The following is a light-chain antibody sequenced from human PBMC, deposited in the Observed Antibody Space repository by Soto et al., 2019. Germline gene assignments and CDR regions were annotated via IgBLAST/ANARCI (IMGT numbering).Light chain of an antibody. CDR2: RAS. Sequence: DIQMTQSPSTLSASVGDRVTITSRASQYINNWLAWYQQKPRKAPKLLIYRASSLENGVPSRFSGRGSGTDVIFTITSLQPDDFATYYCQQYSSDSTFGQGTKVEIK. CDR1: QYINNW. CDR3: QQYSSDST. V-gene: IGKV1-5*03. J-gene: IGKJ1*01.